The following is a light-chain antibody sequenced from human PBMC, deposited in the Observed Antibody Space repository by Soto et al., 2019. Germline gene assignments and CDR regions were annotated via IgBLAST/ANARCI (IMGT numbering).Light chain of an antibody. J-gene: IGKJ4*01. CDR2: HAS. V-gene: IGKV3-15*01. CDR3: QQYNKWPLT. CDR1: QIVSSN. Sequence: EIVMTQSPVTLTVSPGERATLSCRTIQIVSSNLAWYQQKPGQAPRLLIYHASTRATGIPARFSGSGSGTEFTLTISSLQSEDFAAYYCQQYNKWPLTFGGGTKVEIK.